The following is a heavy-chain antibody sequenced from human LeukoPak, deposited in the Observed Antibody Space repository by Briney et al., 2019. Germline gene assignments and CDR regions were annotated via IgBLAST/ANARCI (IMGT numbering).Heavy chain of an antibody. CDR2: IYYSGNT. V-gene: IGHV4-39*01. J-gene: IGHJ4*02. D-gene: IGHD5-18*01. CDR3: AGYPTAMVSFDY. CDR1: GGSISSSDYY. Sequence: SETLSLTCTVSGGSISSSDYYWGWIRQPPGKGLEWIGSIYYSGNTYYNPSLKSRVTISVDTSKNQFSLRLSFVTAADTAVYYCAGYPTAMVSFDYWGQGTLVTVSS.